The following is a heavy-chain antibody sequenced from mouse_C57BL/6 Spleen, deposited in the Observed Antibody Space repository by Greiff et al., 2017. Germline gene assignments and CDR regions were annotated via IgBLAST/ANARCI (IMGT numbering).Heavy chain of an antibody. CDR3: ANYGNSYWYFDV. D-gene: IGHD2-1*01. J-gene: IGHJ1*03. CDR2: IYPGDGDT. V-gene: IGHV1-80*01. CDR1: GYAFSSYW. Sequence: QVQLQQSGAELVKPGASVKISCKASGYAFSSYWMNWVKQRPGKGLEWIGQIYPGDGDTNYNGKFKGKATLAADKSSSTAYMQLSSLTSEDSAVYFCANYGNSYWYFDVWGTGTTVTVSS.